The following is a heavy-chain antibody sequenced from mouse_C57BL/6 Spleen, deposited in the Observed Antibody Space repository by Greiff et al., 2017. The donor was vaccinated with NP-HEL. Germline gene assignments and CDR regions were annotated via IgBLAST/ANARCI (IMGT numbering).Heavy chain of an antibody. CDR3: VRNYGSSYDYAMDY. CDR1: GFSFNTYA. J-gene: IGHJ4*01. CDR2: IRSKSNNYAT. V-gene: IGHV10-1*01. D-gene: IGHD1-1*01. Sequence: EVQRVESGGGLVQPKGSLKLSCAASGFSFNTYAMNWVRQAPGQGLEWVARIRSKSNNYATYYADSVTDRFTISRDDSESMLYLQMNNLKTEDTAMYYCVRNYGSSYDYAMDYWGQGTSVTVSS.